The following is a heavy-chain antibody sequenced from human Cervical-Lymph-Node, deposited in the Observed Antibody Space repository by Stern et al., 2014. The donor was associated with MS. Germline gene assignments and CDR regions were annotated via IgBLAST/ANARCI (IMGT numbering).Heavy chain of an antibody. CDR3: ARAIFGVVTPTMVPDAFEN. CDR2: IYSDGST. D-gene: IGHD3-3*01. Sequence: EVQLVESGGGLIQPGGSLRLSCGASGFTVSSNYMSWVRQAPGKGLEWVSIIYSDGSTYYRDSVKGRFTISRDRSKNTMYLQMNSLRAEDTAVYYCARAIFGVVTPTMVPDAFENWGQGTRVTVSS. J-gene: IGHJ3*02. CDR1: GFTVSSNY. V-gene: IGHV3-53*01.